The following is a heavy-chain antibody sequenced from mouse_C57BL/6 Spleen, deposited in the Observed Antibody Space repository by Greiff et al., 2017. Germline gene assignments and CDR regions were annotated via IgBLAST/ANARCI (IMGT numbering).Heavy chain of an antibody. Sequence: VQLQQSGPELVKPGASVKISCKASGYAFSSSWMNWVKQRPGKGLEWIGRIYPGDGDTNYNGKFKGKATLTADKSSSTAYMQRSSLTSEDSAVXFCRYYSNYEGTWFAYWGQGTLVTVSA. CDR3: RYYSNYEGTWFAY. CDR1: GYAFSSSW. J-gene: IGHJ3*01. D-gene: IGHD2-5*01. V-gene: IGHV1-82*01. CDR2: IYPGDGDT.